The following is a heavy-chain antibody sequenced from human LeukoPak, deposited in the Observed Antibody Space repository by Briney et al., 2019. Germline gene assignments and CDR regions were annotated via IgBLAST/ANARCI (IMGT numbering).Heavy chain of an antibody. CDR1: GLTFTHSW. CDR3: VRALGSSSADY. CDR2: IKQDGSEK. V-gene: IGHV3-7*01. D-gene: IGHD6-6*01. J-gene: IGHJ4*02. Sequence: GGSLRLSCAASGLTFTHSWMSWVRQAPGKGLEWVANIKQDGSEKYYVDSVEGRFTISRDNAKNSVSLQMNSLRGEDTAVYYCVRALGSSSADYWGQGTLVTVSS.